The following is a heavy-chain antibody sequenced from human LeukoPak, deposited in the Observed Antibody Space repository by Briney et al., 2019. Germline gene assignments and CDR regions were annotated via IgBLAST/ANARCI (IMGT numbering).Heavy chain of an antibody. CDR1: GGSISRHY. V-gene: IGHV4-59*08. CDR3: ARLSDYYFDY. CDR2: ISYSGGP. D-gene: IGHD3/OR15-3a*01. Sequence: SETLSLTCTVSGGSISRHYWNWIRQPPGMGLEWIGYISYSGGPNYNPSPKSRVTISVDTSKNQFSLRLTSVTAADTAVYYCARLSDYYFDYWGQGTLVTVSS. J-gene: IGHJ4*02.